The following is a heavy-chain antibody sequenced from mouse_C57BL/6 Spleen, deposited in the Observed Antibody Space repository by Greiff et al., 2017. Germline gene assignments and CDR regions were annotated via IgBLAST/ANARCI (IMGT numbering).Heavy chain of an antibody. V-gene: IGHV1-19*01. CDR3: ARERRGDAMDY. CDR2: INPYNGGT. CDR1: GYTFTDYY. J-gene: IGHJ4*01. Sequence: VQLQPSGPVLVKPGASVKMSCKASGYTFTDYYMNWVKQSHGKSLEWIGVINPYNGGTSYNQKFKGKDTLTVDQSSRTAYMELNSLTSEDSAVSYCARERRGDAMDYWGQGTSVTVSS.